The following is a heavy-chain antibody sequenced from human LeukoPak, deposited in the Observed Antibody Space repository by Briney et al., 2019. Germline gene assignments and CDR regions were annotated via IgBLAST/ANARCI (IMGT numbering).Heavy chain of an antibody. CDR1: GGSISSSSYY. CDR3: ARLYYGSGSYYFDY. CDR2: IYYSGST. D-gene: IGHD3-10*01. V-gene: IGHV4-39*01. J-gene: IGHJ4*02. Sequence: SETLSLTCTVSGGSISSSSYYWGWIRQPPVKGLEWIGSIYYSGSTYYNPSLKSRVTISVDTSKNQFSLKLSSVTAADTAVYYCARLYYGSGSYYFDYWGQGTLVTVSS.